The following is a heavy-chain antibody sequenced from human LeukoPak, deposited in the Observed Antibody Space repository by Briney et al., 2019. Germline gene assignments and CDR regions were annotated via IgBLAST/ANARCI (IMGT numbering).Heavy chain of an antibody. J-gene: IGHJ4*02. D-gene: IGHD5-18*01. CDR3: ARESPQRSGYSYPH. CDR1: GYTFINYG. Sequence: ASVKVSCKTSGYTFINYGISWVRQAPGQGLEWMGWINAGNGNTQYSQNFQGRVTITRDTSANTAYMELSSLRSEDTAVYYCARESPQRSGYSYPHWGQGTLVTVSS. CDR2: INAGNGNT. V-gene: IGHV1-3*01.